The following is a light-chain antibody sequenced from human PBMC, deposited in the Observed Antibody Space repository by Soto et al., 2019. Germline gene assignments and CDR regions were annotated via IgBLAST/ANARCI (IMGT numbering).Light chain of an antibody. CDR2: EVN. J-gene: IGLJ1*01. V-gene: IGLV2-8*01. CDR1: SSDVGGYNY. Sequence: QSVLTQPPSASGSPGQSVTISCTGTSSDVGGYNYVSWYQHHPGKAPKLMIYEVNKRPSGVPDRFSGSKSGNTASLTVSGLQAEDEADYYCSSYAGSNNFPYFFGTGTKLTVL. CDR3: SSYAGSNNFPYF.